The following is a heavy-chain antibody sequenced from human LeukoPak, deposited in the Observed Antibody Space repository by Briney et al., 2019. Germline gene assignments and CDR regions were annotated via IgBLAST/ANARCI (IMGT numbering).Heavy chain of an antibody. J-gene: IGHJ6*02. Sequence: GASATVSCKASGGTFSSYAISWVRQAPGQGLEWMGRIIPILGIANYAQKFQGRVTITADKSTSTAYMELSSLRSEDTAVYYCASADYGGTYYYYGMDVWGQGTTVTVSS. CDR2: IIPILGIA. V-gene: IGHV1-69*04. D-gene: IGHD4-23*01. CDR1: GGTFSSYA. CDR3: ASADYGGTYYYYGMDV.